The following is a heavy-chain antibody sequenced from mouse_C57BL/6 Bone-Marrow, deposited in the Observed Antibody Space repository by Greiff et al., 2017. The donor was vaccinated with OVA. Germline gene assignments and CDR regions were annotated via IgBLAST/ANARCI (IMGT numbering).Heavy chain of an antibody. CDR1: GYTFTSYW. J-gene: IGHJ4*01. CDR2: IDPSDSYT. CDR3: ARERVTTGVATDAMDD. D-gene: IGHD1-1*01. Sequence: VQLQQPGAELVMPGASVKLSCKASGYTFTSYWMHWVKQRPGQGLEWIGEIDPSDSYTNYNQKFKGKSTLTVDKSSSTAYMQLSSLTSEDSAVYYWARERVTTGVATDAMDDWGQGTSVTVSS. V-gene: IGHV1-69*01.